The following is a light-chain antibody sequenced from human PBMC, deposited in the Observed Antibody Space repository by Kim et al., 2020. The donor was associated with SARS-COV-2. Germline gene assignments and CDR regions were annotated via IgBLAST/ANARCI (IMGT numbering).Light chain of an antibody. CDR3: QQYGRAPLT. J-gene: IGKJ4*01. Sequence: DIQMTQSPSTLSASVGDRVSITCRASQDISGWLAWYRQKPGKAPKVLIYDASTLQSGVPSRFSGSGSGTEFTLTISSLQPDDFAIYYCQQYGRAPLTFGGGTKVEIK. V-gene: IGKV1-5*01. CDR2: DAS. CDR1: QDISGW.